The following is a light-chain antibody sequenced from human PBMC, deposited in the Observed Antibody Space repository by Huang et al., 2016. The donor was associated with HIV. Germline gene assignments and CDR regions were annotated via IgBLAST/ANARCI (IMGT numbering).Light chain of an antibody. CDR1: QSLVHSDGNTY. CDR3: MQGTHWLWT. J-gene: IGKJ1*01. Sequence: DVVMTQSPLSLPVTLGQPASISCRSSQSLVHSDGNTYLNWFQQRPGQSPRRLIYKVSNRYSGVPDRFSGSGSGTDFTLKISRVEAEDVGVYYCMQGTHWLWTFGQGTKVEIK. CDR2: KVS. V-gene: IGKV2-30*02.